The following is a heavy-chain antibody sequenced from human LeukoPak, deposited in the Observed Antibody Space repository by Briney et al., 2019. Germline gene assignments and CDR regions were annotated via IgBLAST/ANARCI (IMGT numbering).Heavy chain of an antibody. J-gene: IGHJ4*02. D-gene: IGHD2-15*01. CDR2: IRYDGSNK. CDR3: AKEEGCSGGSCYSWWYTIDY. V-gene: IGHV3-30*02. Sequence: GGSLRLSCAASGFTFSNAWMNWVRQAPGKGLEWVAFIRYDGSNKYYADSVKGRFTISRDNSKNTLYLQMNSLRAEDTAVYYCAKEEGCSGGSCYSWWYTIDYWGQGTLVTVSS. CDR1: GFTFSNAW.